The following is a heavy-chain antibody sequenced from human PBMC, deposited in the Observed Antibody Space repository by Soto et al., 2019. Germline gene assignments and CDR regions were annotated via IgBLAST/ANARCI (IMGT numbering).Heavy chain of an antibody. CDR3: ARYRREAVAGYTLDN. Sequence: SETLSLTCTVSGGSISSYYWSWIRQPPGKGLEWIGYIYYSGSTNYNPSLKSRVTISVDTSKNQFSLKLSSVTAADTAVYYCARYRREAVAGYTLDNWGQGILVTVSS. J-gene: IGHJ4*02. CDR1: GGSISSYY. D-gene: IGHD6-13*01. V-gene: IGHV4-59*01. CDR2: IYYSGST.